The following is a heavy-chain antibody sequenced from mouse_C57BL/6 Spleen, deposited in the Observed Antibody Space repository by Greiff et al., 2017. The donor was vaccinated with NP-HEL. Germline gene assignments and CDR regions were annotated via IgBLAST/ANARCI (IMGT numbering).Heavy chain of an antibody. CDR2: ISSGSSTI. CDR1: GFTFSDYG. CDR3: ARSPPGGRKAMDY. J-gene: IGHJ4*01. D-gene: IGHD3-3*01. Sequence: EVQLVESGGGLVKPGGSLKLSCAASGFTFSDYGMHWVRQAPEKGLEWVAYISSGSSTIYYADTVKGRFPISRDNAKNTLFLQMTSLRSEDTAMYYYARSPPGGRKAMDYWGQGTSVTVSS. V-gene: IGHV5-17*01.